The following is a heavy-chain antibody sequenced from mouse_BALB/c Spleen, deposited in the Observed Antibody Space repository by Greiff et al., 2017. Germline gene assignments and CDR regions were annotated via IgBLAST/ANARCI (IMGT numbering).Heavy chain of an antibody. J-gene: IGHJ4*01. CDR2: IYPGGGYT. D-gene: IGHD2-4*01. CDR1: GYTFTNYW. Sequence: QVQLQQSGAELVRPGTSVKISCKASGYTFTNYWLGWVKQRPGHGLEWIGDIYPGGGYTNYNEKFKGKATLTADTSSSTAYMQLSSLTSEDAAVYVCARWRGSYEDYDGVYYAMDDWGQGTSVTVSS. CDR3: ARWRGSYEDYDGVYYAMDD. V-gene: IGHV1-63*02.